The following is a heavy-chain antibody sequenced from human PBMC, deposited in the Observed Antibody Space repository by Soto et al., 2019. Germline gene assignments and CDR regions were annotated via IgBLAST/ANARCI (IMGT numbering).Heavy chain of an antibody. CDR3: AHRRVLRCDTFDY. J-gene: IGHJ4*02. CDR1: GLSLSTSGAG. Sequence: QITLKDSGPTLVKPTQTLTLTCTFSGLSLSTSGAGVGWIRQPPGKSLEWLALIYWDDDKRYSPALKSSLTFTKHTSKNHVVLTMTNMDLVDTATYYCAHRRVLRCDTFDYWGQGTLVTVSS. CDR2: IYWDDDK. V-gene: IGHV2-5*02. D-gene: IGHD3-16*01.